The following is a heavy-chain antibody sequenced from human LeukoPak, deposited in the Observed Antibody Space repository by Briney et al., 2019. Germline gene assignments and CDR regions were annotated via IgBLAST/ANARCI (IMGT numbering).Heavy chain of an antibody. CDR3: TTDLGGFSNN. CDR1: GFTFSSYA. CDR2: IYSGGST. J-gene: IGHJ4*02. D-gene: IGHD2-15*01. Sequence: GGSLRLSCAASGFTFSSYAMSWVRQAPGKGLEWVSVIYSGGSTYYADSVKGRFTISRDNSKNTLYLQMNSLKTEDTAVYYCTTDLGGFSNNWGQGTLVTVSS. V-gene: IGHV3-53*01.